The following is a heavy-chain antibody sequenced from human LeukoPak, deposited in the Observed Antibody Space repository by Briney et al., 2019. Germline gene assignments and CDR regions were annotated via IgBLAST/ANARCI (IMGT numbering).Heavy chain of an antibody. D-gene: IGHD4-17*01. CDR1: GGSFSGYY. J-gene: IGHJ5*02. CDR2: INHSGST. V-gene: IGHV4-34*01. CDR3: ARGLRRTPNWFGP. Sequence: SETLSLTCAVYGGSFSGYYWSWIRQPPGKGLEWIGEINHSGSTNYNPSLKSRVTISVDTSKNQFSLKLSSVTAADTAVYYCARGLRRTPNWFGPWGQGTLVTVSS.